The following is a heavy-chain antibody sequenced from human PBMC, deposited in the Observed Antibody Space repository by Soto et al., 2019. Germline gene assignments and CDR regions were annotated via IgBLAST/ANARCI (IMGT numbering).Heavy chain of an antibody. J-gene: IGHJ4*02. CDR3: AKDYYDSSGHYRFDY. CDR1: GFTFSSSA. V-gene: IGHV3-33*06. CDR2: IWNDGSNE. Sequence: QVQLVESGGGVVQPGRSLRLSCAASGFTFSSSAMHWVRQAPDKGLEWVAVIWNDGSNEYYADSVKGRFTISRDNPKNTLYLQMNSLRAEDTAVYYCAKDYYDSSGHYRFDYWGQGTLVTVSS. D-gene: IGHD3-22*01.